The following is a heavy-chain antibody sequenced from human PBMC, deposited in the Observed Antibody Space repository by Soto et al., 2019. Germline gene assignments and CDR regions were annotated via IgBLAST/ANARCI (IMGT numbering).Heavy chain of an antibody. CDR3: TTTPDYPIVLLVAATDY. CDR1: GVTFSNAW. V-gene: IGHV3-15*07. D-gene: IGHD2-15*01. CDR2: IKSKTDGGTT. Sequence: GGSLRLSCAASGVTFSNAWMNWVRQAPGKGLEWVGRIKSKTDGGTTDYAAPVKGRFTISRDDSKNTLYLQMNSLKTEDTAVYYCTTTPDYPIVLLVAATDYWGPGPLVTVSS. J-gene: IGHJ4*02.